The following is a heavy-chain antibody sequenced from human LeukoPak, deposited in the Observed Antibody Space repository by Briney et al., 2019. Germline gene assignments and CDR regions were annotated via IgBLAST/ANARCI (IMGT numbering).Heavy chain of an antibody. D-gene: IGHD6-13*01. CDR2: IKQDGSEK. CDR1: GFTFSSYW. CDR3: ARDVQGIAAAGTYNYYYGMDV. V-gene: IGHV3-7*03. J-gene: IGHJ6*02. Sequence: GGSLRLSCAASGFTFSSYWMSWVRQAPGKGLEWVANIKQDGSEKYYVDSVKGRFTISRDNAKNSLYLQMNSLRAEDTAVYYCARDVQGIAAAGTYNYYYGMDVWGQGTTVTVSS.